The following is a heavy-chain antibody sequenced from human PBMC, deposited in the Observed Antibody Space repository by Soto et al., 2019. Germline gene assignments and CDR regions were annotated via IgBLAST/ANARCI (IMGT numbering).Heavy chain of an antibody. CDR3: ARGWFGPDV. J-gene: IGHJ6*04. D-gene: IGHD3-10*01. CDR2: IDNAGTDS. V-gene: IGHV3-74*01. CDR1: GFTLSGRS. Sequence: EVQLVESGGGLVQPGGSLRLSCAASGFTLSGRSMHWVRQAPGKGLVWVSGIDNAGTDSTYADSVKGRFTSSRDNAKNMRYLKTNSLRVEVTAVYYCARGWFGPDVWGKGTTVNVSP.